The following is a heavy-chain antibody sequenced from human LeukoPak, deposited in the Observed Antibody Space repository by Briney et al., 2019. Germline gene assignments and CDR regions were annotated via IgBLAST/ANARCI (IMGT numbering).Heavy chain of an antibody. CDR3: RMGSWYFREMYYFDY. D-gene: IGHD6-13*01. CDR2: IYYSGST. Sequence: PSQTLPLTCTVSGGSISSSSYYWGWIRQPPGKGLEWIGSIYYSGSTYYNPSLKSRVTISVDTSKNQFSLKLSSVTAADTAVYYCRMGSWYFREMYYFDYWGQGTLVTVSS. J-gene: IGHJ4*02. V-gene: IGHV4-39*01. CDR1: GGSISSSSYY.